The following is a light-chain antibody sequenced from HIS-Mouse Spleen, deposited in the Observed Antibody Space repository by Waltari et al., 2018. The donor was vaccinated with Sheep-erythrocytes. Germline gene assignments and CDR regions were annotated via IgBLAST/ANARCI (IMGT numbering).Light chain of an antibody. CDR2: EGS. CDR1: SSDVGSYNL. CDR3: CSYAGSSTPWV. J-gene: IGLJ3*02. Sequence: GQSITISCTGTSSDVGSYNLVSWYQQHPGKAPKLMIYEGSKRPSGVSNRFSGSKSGNTASLTISVLQAEDEADYYCCSYAGSSTPWVFGGGTKLTVL. V-gene: IGLV2-23*01.